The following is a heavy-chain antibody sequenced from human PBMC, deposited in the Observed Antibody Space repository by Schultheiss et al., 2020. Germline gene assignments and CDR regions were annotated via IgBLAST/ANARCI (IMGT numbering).Heavy chain of an antibody. D-gene: IGHD3-3*01. CDR1: GDSISSSF. CDR2: IYYSGST. Sequence: SQTLSLTCTVSGDSISSSFWSWIRQPPGKGLEWIGYIYYSGSTNYNPSLKSRVTISVDTSKNQFSLKLSSVTAADTAVYYCARGRSIFGVVLPDFYQYGMEVWGQGTTVTVSS. CDR3: ARGRSIFGVVLPDFYQYGMEV. V-gene: IGHV4-59*01. J-gene: IGHJ6*02.